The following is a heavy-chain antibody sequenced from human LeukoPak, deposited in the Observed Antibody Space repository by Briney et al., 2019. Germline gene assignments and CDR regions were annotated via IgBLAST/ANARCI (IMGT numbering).Heavy chain of an antibody. J-gene: IGHJ5*02. CDR3: ARDGGGYSSSSNWFDP. V-gene: IGHV1-2*02. D-gene: IGHD6-6*01. CDR1: GYTFTGYY. CDR2: INPNSGGT. Sequence: ASVKVSCKASGYTFTGYYMHWVRQAPGQGLEWMGWINPNSGGTNYAQKFQGRVTMTRDTSISTAYMELSRLRSDDTAVYYCARDGGGYSSSSNWFDPWGQGTLVTVSS.